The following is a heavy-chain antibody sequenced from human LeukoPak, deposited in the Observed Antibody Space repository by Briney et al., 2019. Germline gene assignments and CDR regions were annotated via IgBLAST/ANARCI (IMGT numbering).Heavy chain of an antibody. D-gene: IGHD2-2*01. J-gene: IGHJ4*02. V-gene: IGHV1-2*02. CDR2: INPNSGGT. CDR1: GYTFTGYY. Sequence: ASVTVSCKASGYTFTGYYMHWVRQAPGQGLEWMGWINPNSGGTNYAQKFQGRVTMTRDTSISTAYMELSRLRSDDTAVYYCARAWGRYCSSTSCLDFDYWGQGTLVTVSS. CDR3: ARAWGRYCSSTSCLDFDY.